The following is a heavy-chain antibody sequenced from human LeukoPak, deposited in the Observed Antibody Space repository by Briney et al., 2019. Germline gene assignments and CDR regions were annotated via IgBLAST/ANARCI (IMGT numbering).Heavy chain of an antibody. V-gene: IGHV3-21*01. D-gene: IGHD6-13*01. CDR3: ARVPEGHIAAAGKEFDY. Sequence: PGGSLRLSCAASGFTFSSYSMNWVRQAPGKGLEWVSSISSSSSYIYYADSVKGRFTISRDNAKNSLYLQMNSLRAEDTAVYYCARVPEGHIAAAGKEFDYWGQGTLVTVSS. J-gene: IGHJ4*02. CDR1: GFTFSSYS. CDR2: ISSSSSYI.